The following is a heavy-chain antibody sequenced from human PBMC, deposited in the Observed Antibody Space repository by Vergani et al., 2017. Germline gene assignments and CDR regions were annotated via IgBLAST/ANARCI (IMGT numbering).Heavy chain of an antibody. Sequence: QVQLQESGPGLVKPSETLSLTCSVSGNSISSDYYWGWIRQPPGKGLGWIGTINHSGGNYYNPSLKSRVTISEDTSKNQFSLKLTSVTAADTAVYYCARDPMVQAVIGAFDIWGHGTMVTVSS. CDR1: GNSISSDYY. D-gene: IGHD3-10*01. CDR2: INHSGGN. V-gene: IGHV4-38-2*02. J-gene: IGHJ3*02. CDR3: ARDPMVQAVIGAFDI.